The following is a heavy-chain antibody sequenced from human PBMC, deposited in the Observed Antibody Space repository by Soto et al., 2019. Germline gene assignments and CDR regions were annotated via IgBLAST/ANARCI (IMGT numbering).Heavy chain of an antibody. V-gene: IGHV1-8*01. CDR3: ASISEQLWSDAFDI. J-gene: IGHJ3*02. CDR1: GYTFPSYD. D-gene: IGHD5-18*01. Sequence: ASVKVSCKASGYTFPSYDIYWVRQATGQGLEWMGWMNPNSGNTGYAQKFQGRVTMTRNTSISTAYMELSSLRSEDTAVYYSASISEQLWSDAFDIWGQGTMVTVSS. CDR2: MNPNSGNT.